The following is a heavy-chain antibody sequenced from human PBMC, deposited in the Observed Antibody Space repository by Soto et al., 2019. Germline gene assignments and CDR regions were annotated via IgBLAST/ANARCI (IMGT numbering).Heavy chain of an antibody. V-gene: IGHV1-69*01. CDR3: ARGRVEMATIRGGGWYFDL. J-gene: IGHJ2*01. Sequence: QVQLVQSGAEVKKPGSSVKVSCKASGGTFRSYAISWVRQAPGQGLEWMGGIIPIFGTANYEQKFQGRVTIPADESTSTAYMELSSLRSEDKAVYYCARGRVEMATIRGGGWYFDLWGRGTLVTVSS. CDR1: GGTFRSYA. CDR2: IIPIFGTA. D-gene: IGHD5-12*01.